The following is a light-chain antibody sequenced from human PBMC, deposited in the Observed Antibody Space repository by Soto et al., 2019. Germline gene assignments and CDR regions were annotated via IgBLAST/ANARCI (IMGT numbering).Light chain of an antibody. CDR2: GAS. CDR1: QSVNIN. V-gene: IGKV3D-15*01. Sequence: EIAMTQSPVTLSASPGERVTLSCRASQSVNINLAWYQQRPGQAPRVLIYGASNRASGIPDRFRGSGSGTDFTLTISSLEPDDFALNYCPQYKDWPPLTFGGGTRVEIK. CDR3: PQYKDWPPLT. J-gene: IGKJ4*01.